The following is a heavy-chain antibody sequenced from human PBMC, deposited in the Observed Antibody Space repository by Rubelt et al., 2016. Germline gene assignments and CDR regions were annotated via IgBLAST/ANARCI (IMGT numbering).Heavy chain of an antibody. V-gene: IGHV1-18*01. CDR3: ARATNWNYAFDI. CDR2: ISVNSGDT. D-gene: IGHD1-7*01. J-gene: IGHJ3*02. Sequence: QVQLVQSGAEVKKSGASVKVSCKASGYTFSKYGISWVRQAPGQGLEWMGWISVNSGDTKYAQKLQCRVTMTTDTSTSTAYVERTSLRSDDTAVYSCARATNWNYAFDIWGQGTMVTVSS. CDR1: GYTFSKYG.